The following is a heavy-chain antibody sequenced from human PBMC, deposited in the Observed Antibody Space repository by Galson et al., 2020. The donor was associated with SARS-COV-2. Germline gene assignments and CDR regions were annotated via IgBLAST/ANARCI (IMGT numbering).Heavy chain of an antibody. CDR2: INPNRGGP. J-gene: IGHJ5*02. CDR3: AREGITMVRGVRSWFDP. CDR1: GYTFNDYY. Sequence: ASVKVSCKASGYTFNDYYMHWVRQAPGQGLEWMGWINPNRGGPNYAQKFQGRVTMTRDTSISTAYMELSRLSSDDTAVYYCAREGITMVRGVRSWFDPGGQGTLVTVSS. D-gene: IGHD3-10*01. V-gene: IGHV1-2*02.